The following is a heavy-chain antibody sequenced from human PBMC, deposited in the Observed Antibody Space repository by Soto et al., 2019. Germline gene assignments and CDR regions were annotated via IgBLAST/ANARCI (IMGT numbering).Heavy chain of an antibody. CDR2: IDPSGGKT. CDR1: GYTFTRDQ. Sequence: ASVNVSCKASGYTFTRDQIHWVRQAPGQGLEWMGMIDPSGGKTNYAQKFQGRVTMTRDTSTSTVYMALSSLRSEDTAIYFCARVMRSLLSITALDTWGQGTLVTVSS. D-gene: IGHD5-18*01. CDR3: ARVMRSLLSITALDT. J-gene: IGHJ5*02. V-gene: IGHV1-46*01.